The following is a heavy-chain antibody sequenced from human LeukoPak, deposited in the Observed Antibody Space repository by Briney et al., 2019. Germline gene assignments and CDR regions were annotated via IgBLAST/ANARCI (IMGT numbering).Heavy chain of an antibody. J-gene: IGHJ4*02. CDR3: AREVGRRGGGGCDY. CDR2: ISAYNGNT. CDR1: GYTVTSYG. D-gene: IGHD2-15*01. Sequence: ASVKVSCKASGYTVTSYGISWVRQAPGQGLEWMGWISAYNGNTNYAQKLQGRVTMTTDTSTSTAYMELRSLRSDDTAVYYCAREVGRRGGGGCDYWGQGTLVTVSS. V-gene: IGHV1-18*01.